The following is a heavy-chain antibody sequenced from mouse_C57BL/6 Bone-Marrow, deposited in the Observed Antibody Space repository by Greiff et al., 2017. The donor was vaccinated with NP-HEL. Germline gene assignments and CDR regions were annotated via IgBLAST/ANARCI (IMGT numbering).Heavy chain of an antibody. CDR2: INPNNGGT. CDR3: ARRKWLLGAMDY. V-gene: IGHV1-18*01. CDR1: GYTFTDYN. D-gene: IGHD2-3*01. J-gene: IGHJ4*01. Sequence: VQLQQSGPELVKPGASVKIPCKASGYTFTDYNMDWVKQSHGKSLEWIGDINPNNGGTIYNQKFKGKATLTVDKSSSTAYMEHRRLTSEDTAVYYCARRKWLLGAMDYWGQGTSVTVSS.